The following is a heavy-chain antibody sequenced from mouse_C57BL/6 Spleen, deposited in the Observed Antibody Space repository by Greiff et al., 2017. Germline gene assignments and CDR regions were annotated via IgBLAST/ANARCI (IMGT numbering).Heavy chain of an antibody. CDR1: GYTFTSYW. CDR2: INPSSGYT. Sequence: QVQLQQSGAELAKPGASVKLSCKASGYTFTSYWMPWVNQRPGQGLEWIGYINPSSGYTKYNQKFKGKATLTTDKSSTTAYMQLSSLTCEDSAVYACEREGEDDDEAVYAMDYWGQRTSVTVST. CDR3: EREGEDDDEAVYAMDY. J-gene: IGHJ4*01. V-gene: IGHV1-7*01. D-gene: IGHD2-12*01.